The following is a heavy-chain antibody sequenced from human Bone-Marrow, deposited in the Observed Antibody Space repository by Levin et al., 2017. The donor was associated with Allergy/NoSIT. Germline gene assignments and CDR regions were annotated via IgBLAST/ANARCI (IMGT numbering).Heavy chain of an antibody. CDR2: IYGGGST. Sequence: GGSLRLSCVVSELNVTRNYMNWVRQAPGKGLEWVSVIYGGGSTYYSASVRGRFTVPRDTSKNRLYLEMNSLRAEDTAVYYCATSYVGATGYFDYWGHGTLVTVSS. V-gene: IGHV3-53*01. J-gene: IGHJ4*01. CDR3: ATSYVGATGYFDY. CDR1: ELNVTRNY. D-gene: IGHD1-1*01.